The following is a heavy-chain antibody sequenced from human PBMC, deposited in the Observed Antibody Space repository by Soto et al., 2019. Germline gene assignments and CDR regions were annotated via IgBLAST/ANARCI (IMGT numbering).Heavy chain of an antibody. V-gene: IGHV4-39*01. Sequence: SETPSLSASISGPLTGESLFYWGWVRQPPGKGLEWIGSVFYSGSPYHNPSLKSRTTMSIDTSKNQFSLKLSSVTAADTAVYFCARGAKPDGWLDPWGQG. CDR1: GPLTGESLFY. CDR3: ARGAKPDGWLDP. J-gene: IGHJ5*02. CDR2: VFYSGSP.